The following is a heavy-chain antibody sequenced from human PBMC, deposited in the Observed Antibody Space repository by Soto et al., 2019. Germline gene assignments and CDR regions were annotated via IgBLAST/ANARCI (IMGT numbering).Heavy chain of an antibody. CDR1: GFTFSSYA. V-gene: IGHV3-23*01. CDR3: AKDRSGYDYIWGSYRYLFDY. CDR2: ISGSGGST. J-gene: IGHJ4*02. D-gene: IGHD3-16*02. Sequence: GGSLSLSCAASGFTFSSYAMSLLRQAPGKGLERVSAISGSGGSTYYADSVKGRFTISRDNSKNTLYLQMNSLRAEDTAVYYCAKDRSGYDYIWGSYRYLFDYWGQGTLVTVSS.